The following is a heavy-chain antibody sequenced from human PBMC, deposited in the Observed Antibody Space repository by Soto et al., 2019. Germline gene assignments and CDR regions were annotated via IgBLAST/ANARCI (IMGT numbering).Heavy chain of an antibody. Sequence: QVQLVQSGAEVKKPGASVKVSCEASGYPFSAFDINWVRQAGGQGLEWMGWMNPDSGDTAFAQRFQDRITMTRSTSISTAYMELSRLTSDDTAVYFCVRQPGGVATPGDDYWGPGTLVTVSS. CDR2: MNPDSGDT. V-gene: IGHV1-8*01. CDR3: VRQPGGVATPGDDY. D-gene: IGHD2-15*01. J-gene: IGHJ4*02. CDR1: GYPFSAFD.